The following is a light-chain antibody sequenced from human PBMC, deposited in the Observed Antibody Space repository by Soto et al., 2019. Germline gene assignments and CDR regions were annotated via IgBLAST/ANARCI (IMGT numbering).Light chain of an antibody. V-gene: IGLV2-14*03. CDR1: PSDVGRYNH. Sequence: QSVLTQPASVSGSPGQSVTISCTGTPSDVGRYNHLSWYQQHPGKAPKLIIYDVTNRPSGISNRFSGSKSGTTASLTISGLQDEDEADYYCCSYTSTTTLYVFGTGTKLTVL. CDR3: CSYTSTTTLYV. J-gene: IGLJ1*01. CDR2: DVT.